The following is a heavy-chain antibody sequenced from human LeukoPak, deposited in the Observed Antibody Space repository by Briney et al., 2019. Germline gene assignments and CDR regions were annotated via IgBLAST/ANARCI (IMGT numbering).Heavy chain of an antibody. D-gene: IGHD6-13*01. Sequence: GGSLRLSCAASGFTFDDYAMHWVRQAPGKGLEWVSLISWDGGSTYYADSVKGRFTISRDNSKNSLYLQMNSLRAENTALYYCAEDVGTRTGYYYYYMDVWGKGTTVTVSS. CDR3: AEDVGTRTGYYYYYMDV. CDR1: GFTFDDYA. CDR2: ISWDGGST. V-gene: IGHV3-43D*03. J-gene: IGHJ6*03.